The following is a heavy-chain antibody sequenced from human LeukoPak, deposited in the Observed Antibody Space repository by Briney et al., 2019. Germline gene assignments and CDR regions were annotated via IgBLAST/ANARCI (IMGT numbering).Heavy chain of an antibody. Sequence: GSLRLSCAASGFTFSSYSMNWVRQAPGKGLEWVSYISSSSSTIYYADSVKGRFTISRDNAKNSLYLQMNSLRAEDTAVYYCARDGRGGGDMDVRGKGTTVTVSS. CDR2: ISSSSSTI. D-gene: IGHD2-21*01. J-gene: IGHJ6*03. CDR3: ARDGRGGGDMDV. CDR1: GFTFSSYS. V-gene: IGHV3-48*01.